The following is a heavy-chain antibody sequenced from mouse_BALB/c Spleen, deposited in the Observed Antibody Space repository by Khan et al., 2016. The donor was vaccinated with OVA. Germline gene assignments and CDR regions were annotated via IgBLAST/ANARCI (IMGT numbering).Heavy chain of an antibody. Sequence: EVQLQQSGPELVKPGASVKMSCKASGYTFTSYVMHWVKQKPGQGLEWIGYINPYNDGTKYNEKFKGKATLTSDKSSSTAYMELSSLTSEDSAVYDCARSRGNYYGSSPYARDYWGQGTSVTVSS. CDR3: ARSRGNYYGSSPYARDY. CDR1: GYTFTSYV. CDR2: INPYNDGT. V-gene: IGHV1S136*01. D-gene: IGHD1-1*01. J-gene: IGHJ4*01.